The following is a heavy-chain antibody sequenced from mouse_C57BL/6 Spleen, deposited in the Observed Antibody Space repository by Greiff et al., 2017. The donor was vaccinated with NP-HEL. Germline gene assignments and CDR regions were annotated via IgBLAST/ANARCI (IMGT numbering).Heavy chain of an antibody. V-gene: IGHV1-15*01. J-gene: IGHJ2*01. D-gene: IGHD1-1*01. Sequence: VQLQQSGAELVRPGASVTLSCKASGYTFTDYEMHWVKQTPVHGLEWIGAIDPETGGTAYNQKFKGKAILTADKSSSTAYMELRSLTSEDSAVYYCTRRDFITTVVGDFDYWGQGTTLTVSS. CDR2: IDPETGGT. CDR3: TRRDFITTVVGDFDY. CDR1: GYTFTDYE.